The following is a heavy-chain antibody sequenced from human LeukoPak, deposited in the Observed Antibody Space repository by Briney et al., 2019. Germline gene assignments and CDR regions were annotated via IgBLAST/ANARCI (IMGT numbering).Heavy chain of an antibody. Sequence: SGGSLRLSCAASGFTFSSYSMNWVRQAPGKGLEWVSSISSSSSYIYYADSVKGRFTISRDNAKNSLYLRMNSLRAEDTAVYYCARDLAARGDYWGQGTLVTVSS. CDR2: ISSSSSYI. J-gene: IGHJ4*02. V-gene: IGHV3-21*01. CDR3: ARDLAARGDY. D-gene: IGHD6-6*01. CDR1: GFTFSSYS.